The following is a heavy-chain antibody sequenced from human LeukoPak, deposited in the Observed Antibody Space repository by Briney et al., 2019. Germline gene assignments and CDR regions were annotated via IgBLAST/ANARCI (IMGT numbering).Heavy chain of an antibody. Sequence: GSLRLSCAASGFTFSSYEMNWVRQAPGKGLEWVSYISSSGSTIYYADSVRGRFTISRDNAKNSLYLQMNSLRAEDTAVYYCAELGITMIGGVWGKGTTVTISS. CDR3: AELGITMIGGV. V-gene: IGHV3-48*03. J-gene: IGHJ6*04. D-gene: IGHD3-10*02. CDR2: ISSSGSTI. CDR1: GFTFSSYE.